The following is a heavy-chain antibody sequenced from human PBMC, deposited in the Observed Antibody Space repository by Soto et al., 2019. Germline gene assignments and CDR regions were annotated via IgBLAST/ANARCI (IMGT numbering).Heavy chain of an antibody. Sequence: QVQLVESGRGLVKPGGSLRVSCAASGFTFSDYYMTWIRQAPGKGLEWVSYISSRSRFIKDADSVKGRFIISRDNAKNSLSLQMNSLRVEDTAIYYCARVRSYGYGPGAMDVWGQGTTVTVSS. V-gene: IGHV3-11*06. J-gene: IGHJ6*02. D-gene: IGHD3-16*01. CDR1: GFTFSDYY. CDR2: ISSRSRFI. CDR3: ARVRSYGYGPGAMDV.